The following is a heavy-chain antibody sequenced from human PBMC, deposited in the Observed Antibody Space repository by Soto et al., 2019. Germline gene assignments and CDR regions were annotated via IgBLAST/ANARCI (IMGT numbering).Heavy chain of an antibody. D-gene: IGHD6-19*01. CDR1: GFTFSSYA. V-gene: IGHV3-23*01. Sequence: PGGSLRLSCAASGFTFSSYAMSWVRHAPGKGLEWVSTMSGSSGSTYYADSVQGRFNISRDNSKNTLYLQMNGLRAEDPAVYCCAKRGRGAGAFDSWGQGTLVHASS. J-gene: IGHJ4*02. CDR3: AKRGRGAGAFDS. CDR2: MSGSSGST.